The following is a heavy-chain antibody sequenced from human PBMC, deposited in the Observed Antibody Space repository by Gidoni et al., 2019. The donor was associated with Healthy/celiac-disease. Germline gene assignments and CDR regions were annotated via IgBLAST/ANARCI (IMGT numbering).Heavy chain of an antibody. Sequence: QVQLVESGGGVVQPGRSLRLSCAASGFTFSSYGMHWVRQAPGKGLEWVAVISYDGSNKYYADYVKGRFTISRDNSKNTLYLQMNSLRAEDTAVYYCAKLMGYGSGSSIEMWGQGTLVTVSS. CDR2: ISYDGSNK. CDR3: AKLMGYGSGSSIEM. V-gene: IGHV3-30*18. J-gene: IGHJ4*02. CDR1: GFTFSSYG. D-gene: IGHD3-10*01.